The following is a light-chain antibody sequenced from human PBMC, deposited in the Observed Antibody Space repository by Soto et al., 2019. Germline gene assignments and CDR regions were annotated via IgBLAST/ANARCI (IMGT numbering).Light chain of an antibody. Sequence: IVLTHSPSTLSLSPWERVTLSFVASQSVSRYLAWYQQKPGQAPRLLIYDASNRATGIPARFSGSGSGTDFTLTISSLEPEDFAVYYCQQRSNWPPITFGQGTRLEIK. CDR2: DAS. CDR3: QQRSNWPPIT. J-gene: IGKJ5*01. V-gene: IGKV3-11*01. CDR1: QSVSRY.